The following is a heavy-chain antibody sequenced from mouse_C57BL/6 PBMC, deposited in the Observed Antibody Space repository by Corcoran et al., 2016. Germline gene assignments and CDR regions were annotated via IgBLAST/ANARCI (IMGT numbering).Heavy chain of an antibody. CDR2: INTYSGVP. CDR1: GYTFTTYG. Sequence: QIQLVQSGPELKKPGETVKISCKASGYTFTTYGMSWVKQAPGKGLKWMGWINTYSGVPTYADDFKGRFAFSLETSASTAYLQINNLKNEDTATYFCAKRGNVWYFDVWGTGTTVTVSS. CDR3: AKRGNVWYFDV. J-gene: IGHJ1*03. V-gene: IGHV9-3*01. D-gene: IGHD2-1*01.